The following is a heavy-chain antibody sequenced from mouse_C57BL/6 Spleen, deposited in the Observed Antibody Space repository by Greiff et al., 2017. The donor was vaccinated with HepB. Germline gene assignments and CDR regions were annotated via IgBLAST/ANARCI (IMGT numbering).Heavy chain of an antibody. CDR1: GFTFSSYA. D-gene: IGHD6-1*01. CDR3: ARASGYYFDY. J-gene: IGHJ2*01. Sequence: EVKLVESGGGLVKPGGSLKLSCAASGFTFSSYAISWVRQTPEKRLEWVATISDGGSYTYYPDNVKGRFTISRDNAKNNLYLQMSHLKSEDTAMYYCARASGYYFDYWGQGTTLTVSS. CDR2: ISDGGSYT. V-gene: IGHV5-4*03.